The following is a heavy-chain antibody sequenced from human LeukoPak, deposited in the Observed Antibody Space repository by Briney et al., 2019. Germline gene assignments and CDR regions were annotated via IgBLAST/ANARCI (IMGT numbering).Heavy chain of an antibody. CDR2: IIPMFGTA. CDR1: GGTFSSYA. J-gene: IGHJ6*02. CDR3: AKATVVRLSDYYYCAMDA. D-gene: IGHD4-23*01. Sequence: ASVKVSCKASGGTFSSYAISWVRQAPGQGLEWMGGIIPMFGTAKYAQKFQGRGTITADESTRTAYMELSSLRSEDTAVYFCAKATVVRLSDYYYCAMDAWGQGTTVTVSS. V-gene: IGHV1-69*13.